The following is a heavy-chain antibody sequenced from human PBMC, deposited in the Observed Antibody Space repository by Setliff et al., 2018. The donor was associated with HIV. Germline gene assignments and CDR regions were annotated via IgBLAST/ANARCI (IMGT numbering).Heavy chain of an antibody. CDR3: ARPGLVEKDDAFDI. CDR1: GGSISSGFYY. D-gene: IGHD6-6*01. J-gene: IGHJ3*02. CDR2: IYYSGST. Sequence: SETLSLTCTVSGGSISSGFYYWNWIRQHPGKGLEWIGYIYYSGSTYYNPSLKSRVTISVDTSKNQFSLKLRSVTAADTAVYYCARPGLVEKDDAFDIWGQGTMVTVSS. V-gene: IGHV4-31*03.